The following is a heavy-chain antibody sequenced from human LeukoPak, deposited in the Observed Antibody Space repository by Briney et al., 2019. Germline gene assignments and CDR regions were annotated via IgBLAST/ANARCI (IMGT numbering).Heavy chain of an antibody. V-gene: IGHV4-39*07. Sequence: SETLSLTCAVYGGSISSSSYYWGWIRQPPGQGLEWIGSIYYSGSTYYNPSLKSRVTISVDTSKNQFSLKLSSVTAADTAVYYCARGPPFKYGYDSSGYVYFDYWGQGTLVTVSS. CDR3: ARGPPFKYGYDSSGYVYFDY. CDR2: IYYSGST. D-gene: IGHD3-22*01. J-gene: IGHJ4*02. CDR1: GGSISSSSYY.